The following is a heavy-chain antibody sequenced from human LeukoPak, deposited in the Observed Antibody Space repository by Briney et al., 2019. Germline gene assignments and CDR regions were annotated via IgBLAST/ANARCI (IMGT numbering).Heavy chain of an antibody. J-gene: IGHJ5*02. CDR3: AKESGYGSGSYS. CDR1: GFTFSSYA. Sequence: PGGSLRLSCAASGFTFSSYAMSWVRQAPGKGLGWVSAISGNGGSTYYADSVKGRFTISRDNSKNTLYLQMNSLRAEDTAVYYCAKESGYGSGSYSWGQGTLVTVSS. D-gene: IGHD3-10*01. V-gene: IGHV3-23*01. CDR2: ISGNGGST.